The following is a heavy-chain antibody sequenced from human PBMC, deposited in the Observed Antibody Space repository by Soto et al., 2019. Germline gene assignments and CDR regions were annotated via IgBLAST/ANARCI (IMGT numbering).Heavy chain of an antibody. V-gene: IGHV4-59*06. CDR3: AREILGYCSSTSCHV. CDR2: IYYSGST. D-gene: IGHD2-2*01. Sequence: SETLSLTCTVSGGSISSYYWSWIRQPPGKGLEWIGYIYYSGSTYYNPSLKSRVTISVDTSKNQFSLKLSSVTAADTAVYYCAREILGYCSSTSCHVWGQGTTVTVSS. J-gene: IGHJ6*02. CDR1: GGSISSYY.